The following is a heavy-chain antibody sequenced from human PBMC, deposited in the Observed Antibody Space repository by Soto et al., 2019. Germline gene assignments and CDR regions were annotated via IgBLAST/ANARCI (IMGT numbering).Heavy chain of an antibody. J-gene: IGHJ5*02. V-gene: IGHV1-18*04. Sequence: AVKVSCKASRYTFRSYGISWVRQAPGQGLEWMGWISAYNGNTNYAQKLQGRVTMTTDTATRTAYMELRSLRSDDTAVYYCSRVQQVEWFEPWGQGILVTVSS. CDR1: RYTFRSYG. CDR3: SRVQQVEWFEP. CDR2: ISAYNGNT. D-gene: IGHD5-18*01.